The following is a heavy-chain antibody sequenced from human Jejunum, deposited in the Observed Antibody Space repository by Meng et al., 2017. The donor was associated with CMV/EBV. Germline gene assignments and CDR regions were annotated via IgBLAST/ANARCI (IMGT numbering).Heavy chain of an antibody. D-gene: IGHD2-8*01. J-gene: IGHJ4*02. CDR2: MLPLLGKT. V-gene: IGHV1-69*10. CDR1: A. CDR3: ARDDYYRFDNGVHSYAGDY. Sequence: ALSLVRQAPGQGLEWVGGMLPLLGKTNYAQEFHGRVTVTADTATGTAYMALGDLGSEDTAIYYCARDDYYRFDNGVHSYAGDYWGQGTLVTVSS.